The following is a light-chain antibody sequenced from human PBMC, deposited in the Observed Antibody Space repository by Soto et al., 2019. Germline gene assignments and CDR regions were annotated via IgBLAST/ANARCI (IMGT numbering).Light chain of an antibody. CDR3: QSYDASLSVNYV. V-gene: IGLV1-40*01. CDR2: GNT. J-gene: IGLJ1*01. Sequence: QSVLTQPPSVSGAPGQRVTISCTGSSSNIGSTYDVQWYQQLPGTAPKLLIHGNTNRPSGVPDRFSGSKSGTSASLAITGLQADDEADYYCQSYDASLSVNYVFGTGTKVTVL. CDR1: SSNIGSTYD.